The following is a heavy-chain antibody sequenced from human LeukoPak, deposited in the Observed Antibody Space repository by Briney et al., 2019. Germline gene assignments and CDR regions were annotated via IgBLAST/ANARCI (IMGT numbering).Heavy chain of an antibody. Sequence: ASVKVSCKASGGTFSSYATSWVRQAPGQGLEWMGRIIPILGIANYAQKFQGRVTITADKSTSTAYMELSSLRSEDTAVYYCARGAVAGTRPDVDWGQGTLVTVSS. D-gene: IGHD6-19*01. CDR3: ARGAVAGTRPDVD. J-gene: IGHJ4*02. V-gene: IGHV1-69*04. CDR2: IIPILGIA. CDR1: GGTFSSYA.